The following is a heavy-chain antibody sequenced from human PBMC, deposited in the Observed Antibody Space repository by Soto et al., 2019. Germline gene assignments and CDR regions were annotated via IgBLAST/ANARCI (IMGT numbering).Heavy chain of an antibody. CDR1: GFTFSSYG. CDR2: ISYDGANK. CDR3: AKPYCICNSCFDRWFDP. Sequence: QVQLVESGGGVVKPGRTLRLSCAASGFTFSSYGIHWFRQAPGKGLEWVALISYDGANKYYAESVKGRFTISRDNSKNTLYLQINSLRRNDTAVDYCAKPYCICNSCFDRWFDPWGQGTLVTVSS. V-gene: IGHV3-30*18. D-gene: IGHD1-26*01. J-gene: IGHJ5*02.